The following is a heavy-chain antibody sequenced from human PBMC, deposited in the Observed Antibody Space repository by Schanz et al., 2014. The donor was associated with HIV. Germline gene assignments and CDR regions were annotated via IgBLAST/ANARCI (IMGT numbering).Heavy chain of an antibody. Sequence: QVQLVQSGAEVKKPGSSVKVSCKASGGTFSSYAINWVRQAPGQGLEWMGGIIPIFGTASYAQKFQGRVTITADESTSTAYMDLSSLRSEDTAVYYCARSAEFCSGGSCPPSWFDPWGQGTLVTVSS. CDR1: GGTFSSYA. V-gene: IGHV1-69*01. CDR3: ARSAEFCSGGSCPPSWFDP. D-gene: IGHD2-15*01. J-gene: IGHJ5*02. CDR2: IIPIFGTA.